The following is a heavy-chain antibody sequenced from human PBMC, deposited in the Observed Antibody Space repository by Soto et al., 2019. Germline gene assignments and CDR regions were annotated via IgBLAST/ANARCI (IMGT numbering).Heavy chain of an antibody. CDR1: GGTFSSYA. V-gene: IGHV1-69*06. Sequence: QVQLVQSGAEVKKPGSSVKVSCKASGGTFSSYAISWVRQAPGQGLEWMGGIIPIFGTANYAQKFQGRVTITADKSTSKAYMELSSLRSEDTAVYYCAREVAAAGAAYYYGMDVWGQGTTVTVSS. CDR2: IIPIFGTA. D-gene: IGHD6-13*01. J-gene: IGHJ6*02. CDR3: AREVAAAGAAYYYGMDV.